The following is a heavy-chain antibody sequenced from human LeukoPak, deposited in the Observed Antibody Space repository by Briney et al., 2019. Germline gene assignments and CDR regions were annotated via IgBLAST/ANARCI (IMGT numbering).Heavy chain of an antibody. D-gene: IGHD6-13*01. CDR3: ARDGGIAAAGGFDY. V-gene: IGHV3-7*04. CDR2: IKQDGSEK. CDR1: GFIFTTYA. J-gene: IGHJ4*02. Sequence: GGPLRLSCAASGFIFTTYAMSWVRQAPGKGLEWVANIKQDGSEKYYVDSVKGRFTISRDNAKNSLYLQMNSLRAEDTAVYYCARDGGIAAAGGFDYWGQGTLVTVS.